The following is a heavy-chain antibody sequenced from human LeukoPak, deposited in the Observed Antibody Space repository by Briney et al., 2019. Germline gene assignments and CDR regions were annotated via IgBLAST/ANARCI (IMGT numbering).Heavy chain of an antibody. CDR1: GFTFSSYG. CDR2: IRYDGSNK. Sequence: PGGSLRLSCAASGFTFSSYGMHWVRQAPGKGLEWVAFIRYDGSNKYYADSVKGRFTISRDNSKNTLYLQMNSLRAEDTAVYYCAKDRHHYVVPAAKGIDYWGQGTLVTVSS. V-gene: IGHV3-30*02. J-gene: IGHJ4*02. CDR3: AKDRHHYVVPAAKGIDY. D-gene: IGHD2-2*01.